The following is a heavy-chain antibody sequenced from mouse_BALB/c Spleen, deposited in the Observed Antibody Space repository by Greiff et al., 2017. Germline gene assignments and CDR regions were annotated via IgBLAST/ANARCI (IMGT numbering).Heavy chain of an antibody. V-gene: IGHV5-6-5*01. Sequence: EVQRVESGGGLVKPGGSLKLSCAASGFTFSSYAMSWVRQTPEKRLEWVASISSGGSTYYPDSVKGRFTISRDNARNILYLQMSSLRSEDTAMYYCARGPVYYGSSYDGAMDYWGQGTSVTVSS. CDR1: GFTFSSYA. J-gene: IGHJ4*01. CDR2: ISSGGST. CDR3: ARGPVYYGSSYDGAMDY. D-gene: IGHD1-1*01.